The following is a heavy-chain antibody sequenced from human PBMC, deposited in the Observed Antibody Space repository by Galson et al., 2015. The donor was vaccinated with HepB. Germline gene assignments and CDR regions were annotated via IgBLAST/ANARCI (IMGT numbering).Heavy chain of an antibody. J-gene: IGHJ5*02. Sequence: SLRLSCAASGFTFSSYAMSWVRQAPGKGLEWVSAISGSGGSTYYADSVKGRFTTSRDNSKNTLYLQMNSLRAEDTAVYYCAKYDGHYDILTGLNWFDPWGQGTLVTVSS. CDR3: AKYDGHYDILTGLNWFDP. CDR2: ISGSGGST. CDR1: GFTFSSYA. D-gene: IGHD3-9*01. V-gene: IGHV3-23*01.